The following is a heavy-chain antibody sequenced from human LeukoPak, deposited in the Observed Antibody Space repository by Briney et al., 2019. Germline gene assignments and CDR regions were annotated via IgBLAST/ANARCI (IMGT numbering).Heavy chain of an antibody. CDR2: LGSGGYT. J-gene: IGHJ5*02. CDR3: AHDRAGYTYA. Sequence: PGGSLRLSCAASGFPLTSSAMDWVRQAPGKGLEWVSTLGSGGYTYYADSVKGRFTISRDTPKNTLYLQMTSLRAEDTAIYYCAHDRAGYTYAWGQGTRVTVSS. V-gene: IGHV3-23*01. CDR1: GFPLTSSA. D-gene: IGHD5-24*01.